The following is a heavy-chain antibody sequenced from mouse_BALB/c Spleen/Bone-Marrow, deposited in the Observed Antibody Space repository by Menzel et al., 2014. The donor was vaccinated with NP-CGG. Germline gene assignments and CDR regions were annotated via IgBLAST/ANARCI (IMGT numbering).Heavy chain of an antibody. D-gene: IGHD2-2*01. Sequence: EVQRVESGGGLVKPGGSLKLSCAASGFTFSSYAMSWVRQTPEKRLEWVATISSGGNYTYYPDSVKGRFSISGDNGKNTVYLQMSSLRSEDTAVYYCARHGGYDAGAWFAYWGQGTLVTVSA. J-gene: IGHJ3*01. CDR1: GFTFSSYA. V-gene: IGHV5-9-3*01. CDR3: ARHGGYDAGAWFAY. CDR2: ISSGGNYT.